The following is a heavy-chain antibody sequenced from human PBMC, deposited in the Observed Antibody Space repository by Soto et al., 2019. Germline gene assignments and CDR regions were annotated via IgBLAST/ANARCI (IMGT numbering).Heavy chain of an antibody. D-gene: IGHD3-3*01. CDR2: IYWDDDK. V-gene: IGHV2-5*02. J-gene: IGHJ3*02. CDR1: GFSLSTSRVC. Sequence: QITLKESGPTLVKPTQTLTLTCTFSGFSLSTSRVCVGWIRQPPGKALEWLALIYWDDDKRYSPSLKSRLTITQDTSKKPVVLTMTNMDPVDTATYYCARNTIFGVLYAFDIWVQGTMVTVSS. CDR3: ARNTIFGVLYAFDI.